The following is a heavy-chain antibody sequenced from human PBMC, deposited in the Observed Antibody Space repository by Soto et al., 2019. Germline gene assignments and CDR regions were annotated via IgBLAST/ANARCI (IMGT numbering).Heavy chain of an antibody. Sequence: QVQLMQSGAEVKKPGASVKVSCKASGYTFTTYDINWVRQAPGQGLEWMGWMNPNRTNTGYAEKFQGRVTMTRDTSISTAYMELSSLRYDDTAVYYCVRGGFLSHDHVIIAPVTLGFDPWGQGTLVTVSS. J-gene: IGHJ5*02. CDR2: MNPNRTNT. CDR3: VRGGFLSHDHVIIAPVTLGFDP. D-gene: IGHD2-21*01. CDR1: GYTFTTYD. V-gene: IGHV1-8*01.